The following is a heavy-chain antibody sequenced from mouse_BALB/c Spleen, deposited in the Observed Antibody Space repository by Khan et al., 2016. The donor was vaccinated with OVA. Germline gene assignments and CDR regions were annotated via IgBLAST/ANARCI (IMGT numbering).Heavy chain of an antibody. J-gene: IGHJ1*01. CDR3: ARPPITTVVATSYWFFDV. V-gene: IGHV5-9-3*01. CDR2: ISSGGNYT. D-gene: IGHD1-1*01. Sequence: EVELVESGGGLMKPGGSLKLSCAASGFTFSSYAMSWVRQTPEKRLEWVATISSGGNYTYYPDSVKGRFTISRDNAKNTLYLQLSSLRSEDTAMYYCARPPITTVVATSYWFFDVWGAGTTVTVSS. CDR1: GFTFSSYA.